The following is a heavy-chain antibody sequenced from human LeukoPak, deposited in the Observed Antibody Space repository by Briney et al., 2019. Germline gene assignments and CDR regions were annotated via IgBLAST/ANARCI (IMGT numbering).Heavy chain of an antibody. V-gene: IGHV3-48*01. CDR2: IESYSRII. CDR3: ARQGPNGDLDF. CDR1: GFTFNTYS. Sequence: GGSLRLSCEASGFTFNTYSMNWVRQAPGKGRQWVSYIESYSRIIHYADSVKGRFTISRDDAKNSLFLQMNSLRAEDTAIYYCARQGPNGDLDFWGQGTLVTVSS. J-gene: IGHJ4*02.